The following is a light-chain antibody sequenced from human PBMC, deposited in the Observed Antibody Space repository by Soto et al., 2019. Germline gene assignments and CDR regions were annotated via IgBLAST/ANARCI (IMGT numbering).Light chain of an antibody. J-gene: IGKJ1*01. CDR2: GAS. CDR1: QSISSN. V-gene: IGKV3-15*01. CDR3: QQYNNWPLA. Sequence: EIVMTQSPATLSVSPGERATLSCRASQSISSNLAWFQQKPGQAPRLLIYGASTRATGIPARFSGSGSGTDFSLIISSLQSEDFAVYYCQQYNNWPLAFGQGTKVEIK.